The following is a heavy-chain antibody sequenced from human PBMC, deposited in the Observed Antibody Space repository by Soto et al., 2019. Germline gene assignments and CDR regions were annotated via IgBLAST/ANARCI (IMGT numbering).Heavy chain of an antibody. CDR1: GGSFSGYY. D-gene: IGHD2-2*02. J-gene: IGHJ5*02. CDR3: ARGYCSSTSCYSGYWFDP. CDR2: INHSGST. Sequence: QVQLQQWGAGLLKPSETLSLTCAVYGGSFSGYYWSWIRQPPGKWLEWIGEINHSGSTNYNPSLKSRVTISVDTSKNQFSLKLSSVTAADTAVYYCARGYCSSTSCYSGYWFDPWGQGTLVTVSS. V-gene: IGHV4-34*01.